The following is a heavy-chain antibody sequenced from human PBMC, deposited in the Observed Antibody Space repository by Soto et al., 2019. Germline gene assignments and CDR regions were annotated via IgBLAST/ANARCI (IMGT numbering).Heavy chain of an antibody. Sequence: QVRLHESGPGLVKPSQTLSLTCSVSGGSISGDYYWSWIRQSPEKGLEWIGYIYYSGSSYSNPAHQSRLSMSLDTSKNPFSLKLRSVTAADTAVYYCARGGARWPCYFDSWGQGALVAVSS. CDR1: GGSISGDYY. D-gene: IGHD2-15*01. CDR2: IYYSGSS. CDR3: ARGGARWPCYFDS. J-gene: IGHJ4*02. V-gene: IGHV4-30-4*08.